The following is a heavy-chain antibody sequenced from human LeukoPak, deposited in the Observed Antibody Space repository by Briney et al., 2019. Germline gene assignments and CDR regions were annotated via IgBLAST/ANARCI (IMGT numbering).Heavy chain of an antibody. J-gene: IGHJ3*02. V-gene: IGHV3-23*01. D-gene: IGHD2-21*01. Sequence: GGSLRLSCAASGFTFTTYAMNWVRQSPGKGLEWVSTISSSGADTYHADSVKGRFTISRDNSKNTLDLQMHSLRAEDTAVYYCANGKGIAEAFDMWGQGTMVTVSS. CDR3: ANGKGIAEAFDM. CDR2: ISSSGADT. CDR1: GFTFTTYA.